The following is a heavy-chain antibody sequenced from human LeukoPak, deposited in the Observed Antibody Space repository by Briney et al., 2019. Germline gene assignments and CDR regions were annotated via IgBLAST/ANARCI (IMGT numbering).Heavy chain of an antibody. D-gene: IGHD3-10*01. Sequence: GGSLRLSCAASGFTFSSYAMTWVRQAPGKGLEWVSVISGSGGNTYYADSVKGRFTISRDNSKNTLYLQMNSLRAEDTAVYYCAKDKITMVRGVISPFDYRGQGTLVTVSS. CDR1: GFTFSSYA. CDR2: ISGSGGNT. CDR3: AKDKITMVRGVISPFDY. J-gene: IGHJ4*02. V-gene: IGHV3-23*01.